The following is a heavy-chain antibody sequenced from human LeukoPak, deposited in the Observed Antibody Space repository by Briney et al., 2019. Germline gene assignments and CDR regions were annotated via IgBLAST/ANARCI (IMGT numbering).Heavy chain of an antibody. Sequence: GGSLRLSCAASGFTFSSYAMSWVRQARGKGLEWVSAISGSGGSTYYADSVKGRFTISRDNSKNTLYLQMNSLRAEDTAVYYCAKDLSSSSSVVVVAAKHDYWGQGTLVTVSS. V-gene: IGHV3-23*01. D-gene: IGHD2-15*01. CDR2: ISGSGGST. CDR1: GFTFSSYA. J-gene: IGHJ4*02. CDR3: AKDLSSSSSVVVVAAKHDY.